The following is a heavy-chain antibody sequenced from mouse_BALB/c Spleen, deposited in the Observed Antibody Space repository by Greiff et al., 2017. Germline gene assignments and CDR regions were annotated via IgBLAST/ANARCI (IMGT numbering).Heavy chain of an antibody. Sequence: EVQLKESGPGLVKPSQSLSLTCTVTGYSITSDYAWNWIRQFPGNKLEWMGYISYSGSTSYNPSLKSRISITRDTSKNQFFLQLNSVTTEDTATYYCPIYYGYDGYAMDYWGQGTSVTVSS. CDR2: ISYSGST. CDR3: PIYYGYDGYAMDY. V-gene: IGHV3-2*02. CDR1: GYSITSDYA. D-gene: IGHD2-2*01. J-gene: IGHJ4*01.